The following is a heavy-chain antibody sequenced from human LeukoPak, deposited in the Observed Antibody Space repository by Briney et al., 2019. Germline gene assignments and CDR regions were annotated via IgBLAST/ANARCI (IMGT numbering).Heavy chain of an antibody. CDR2: MNYDGSST. CDR3: AKDLSLRSSDWYPGFDH. J-gene: IGHJ4*02. D-gene: IGHD6-19*01. Sequence: PGGSLRLSCAASGLTLSNYWMHWVRHAPGKGLVWVSRMNYDGSSTTYADSVKGRFTTSTDNSKNTLYLQMNSLRAEDTAVYYCAKDLSLRSSDWYPGFDHWGQGTLVTVSS. CDR1: GLTLSNYW. V-gene: IGHV3-74*03.